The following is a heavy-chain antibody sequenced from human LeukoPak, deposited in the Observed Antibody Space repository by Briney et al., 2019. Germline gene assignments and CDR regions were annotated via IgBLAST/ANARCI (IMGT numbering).Heavy chain of an antibody. CDR1: GDSISSYY. Sequence: PSETLSLTCTVSGDSISSYYWSWIRQPPGKGLEWIGYIYYSGSTNYNPSLKSRVTISVDTSKNQFSLKLSSVTAADTAVYYCARERGGNFDWGQGTLVTVSS. V-gene: IGHV4-59*01. D-gene: IGHD3-3*02. J-gene: IGHJ4*02. CDR3: ARERGGNFD. CDR2: IYYSGST.